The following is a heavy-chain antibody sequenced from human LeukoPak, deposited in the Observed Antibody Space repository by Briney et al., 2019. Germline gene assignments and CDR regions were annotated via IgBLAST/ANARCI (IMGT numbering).Heavy chain of an antibody. CDR2: ISGSGGST. CDR1: GFTFNNYG. J-gene: IGHJ5*02. D-gene: IGHD6-6*01. CDR3: ATDMRGGSSSSPA. V-gene: IGHV3-23*01. Sequence: PGGTLRLSCAASGFTFNNYGMTWVRQAPGKGLEWVSGISGSGGSTDYADSVKGRFTIPRDNFKNTLYLQMNSLRVQDTAVYYCATDMRGGSSSSPAWGQGTLVTVSS.